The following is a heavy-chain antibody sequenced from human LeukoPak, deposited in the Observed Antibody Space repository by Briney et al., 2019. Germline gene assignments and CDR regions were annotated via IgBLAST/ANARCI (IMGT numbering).Heavy chain of an antibody. CDR1: GFTFSSYW. CDR3: ARPRYYYCMDV. Sequence: GGSLRLSCAASGFTFSSYWMHWVRQAPGKGLVWVSRINSDGSSTSYADSVKGRFTISRDNAKNTLYLQMNSLRAEDTAVYYCARPRYYYCMDVWGKGTTVTVSS. CDR2: INSDGSST. V-gene: IGHV3-74*01. J-gene: IGHJ6*03.